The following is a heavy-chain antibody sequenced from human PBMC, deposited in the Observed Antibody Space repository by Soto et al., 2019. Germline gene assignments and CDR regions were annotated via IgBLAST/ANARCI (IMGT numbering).Heavy chain of an antibody. V-gene: IGHV3-15*01. J-gene: IGHJ6*03. Sequence: GGSLRLSCAASGFTFSNAWMSWVRQAPGKGLEWVGRIKSKTDGGTTDYAAPVKGRFTISRDDSKNTLYLQMNSLKTEDTAVYYCTTDANYDILTVYYYYYYMDVWGKGTTVTVSS. CDR3: TTDANYDILTVYYYYYYMDV. CDR2: IKSKTDGGTT. CDR1: GFTFSNAW. D-gene: IGHD3-9*01.